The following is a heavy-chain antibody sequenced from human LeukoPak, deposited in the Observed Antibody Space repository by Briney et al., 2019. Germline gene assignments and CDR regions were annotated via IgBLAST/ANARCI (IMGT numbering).Heavy chain of an antibody. CDR1: GYTFTSYG. D-gene: IGHD3-10*01. CDR2: INAYNGDT. V-gene: IGHV1-18*01. J-gene: IGHJ5*02. CDR3: ARDGSGVWFDP. Sequence: ASVKVSCKASGYTFTSYGISWVRQAPGQGLEWMGWINAYNGDTDYAQNLQGRLTITTETSTSTAYMELRSLRSDDTAVYYCARDGSGVWFDPWGQGTLLTVSS.